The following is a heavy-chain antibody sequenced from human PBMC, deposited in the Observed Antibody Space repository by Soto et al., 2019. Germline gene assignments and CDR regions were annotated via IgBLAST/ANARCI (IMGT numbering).Heavy chain of an antibody. J-gene: IGHJ3*02. CDR2: IYYSGNT. Sequence: SETLSLTCTVSGGSVSSGTYYWSWIRQPPGKGLEWIGYIYYSGNTNYNPSLKSRVTISVDTSKKQFSLILTSVTAADTAVYYCATDRAASGTDAFDIWGQGTMVTVSS. CDR3: ATDRAASGTDAFDI. CDR1: GGSVSSGTYY. D-gene: IGHD6-13*01. V-gene: IGHV4-61*01.